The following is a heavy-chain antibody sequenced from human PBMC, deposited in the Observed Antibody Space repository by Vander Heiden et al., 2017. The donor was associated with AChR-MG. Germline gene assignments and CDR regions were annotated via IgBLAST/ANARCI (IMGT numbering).Heavy chain of an antibody. CDR3: ARDITIFGVVTTAFDP. CDR1: GYTFTSYG. J-gene: IGHJ5*02. V-gene: IGHV1-18*01. CDR2: ISAYNGNT. Sequence: QVQLVQSGAEVKKPGASVKVSCKASGYTFTSYGISWVRQAPGQGLEWMGWISAYNGNTDYAQKLQGRVTMTTDTSTSTAYMELRSLRSDDTAVYYCARDITIFGVVTTAFDPWGQGTLVTVSS. D-gene: IGHD3-3*01.